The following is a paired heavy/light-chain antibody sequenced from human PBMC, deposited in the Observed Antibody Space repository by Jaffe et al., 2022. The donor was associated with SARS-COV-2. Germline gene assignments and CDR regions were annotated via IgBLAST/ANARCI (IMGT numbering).Light chain of an antibody. Sequence: EIVLTQSPGTLSLSPGERATLSCRASQSVSSSYLAWYQQKPGQAPRLLIYDASGRATGIPDRFSGSGSGTDFTLTISRLEPEDFAVYYCQQYGGSPFTFGGGTKVDIK. CDR2: DAS. J-gene: IGKJ4*01. V-gene: IGKV3-20*01. CDR3: QQYGGSPFT. CDR1: QSVSSSY.
Heavy chain of an antibody. D-gene: IGHD4-17*01. J-gene: IGHJ6*02. Sequence: QVQLQESGPGLVKPSETLSLTCTVSGGPISSYYWSWFRQPPGKGLEWIGDIYYSGSTNYNPSLKSRVTISVDTSKNRFSLRLTSMTAADTAVYYCAGGRGYGSVWGQGTTVTVSS. CDR3: AGGRGYGSV. CDR2: IYYSGST. V-gene: IGHV4-59*13. CDR1: GGPISSYY.